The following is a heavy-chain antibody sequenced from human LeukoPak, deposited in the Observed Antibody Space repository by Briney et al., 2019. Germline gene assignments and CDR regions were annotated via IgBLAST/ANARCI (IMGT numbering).Heavy chain of an antibody. J-gene: IGHJ5*02. Sequence: ASVKVSCKASGGTFSSYGISWVRQAPGQGLEWMGWISGYNGNTNYAQKLQGRVTMTTDTSTSTAYMELRSLRSDDTAVYYCARDQVTIFGVHLNWLDPWGQGTLVTVSS. CDR3: ARDQVTIFGVHLNWLDP. V-gene: IGHV1-18*01. CDR1: GGTFSSYG. CDR2: ISGYNGNT. D-gene: IGHD3-3*01.